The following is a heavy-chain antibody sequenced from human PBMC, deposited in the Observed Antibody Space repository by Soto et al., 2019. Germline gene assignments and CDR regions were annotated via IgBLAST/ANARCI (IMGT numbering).Heavy chain of an antibody. CDR2: ISAYNGNT. D-gene: IGHD6-13*01. J-gene: IGHJ5*02. Sequence: QVQLVQSGAEVKKPGAPVKVSCKASGYTFTSYGISWVRQAPGQGLEWMGWISAYNGNTNYAQKLQGRVTMTTDTSTSTAYMELRCLRSDDTAVYYCARVIAAAGRRATNWFDPWGQGTLVTVSS. CDR3: ARVIAAAGRRATNWFDP. CDR1: GYTFTSYG. V-gene: IGHV1-18*01.